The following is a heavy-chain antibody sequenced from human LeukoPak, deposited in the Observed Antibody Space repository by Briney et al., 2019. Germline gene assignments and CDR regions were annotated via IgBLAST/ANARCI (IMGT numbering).Heavy chain of an antibody. CDR3: ARGHYDVLAASYKWTPDY. D-gene: IGHD3-9*01. Sequence: GGSLRLSCAASRFTFNMFGIHWVRQAPGKGLEWVSRINSDGSSTSYADSVKGRFTTSRDNAKNSLSLQLNSLRVEDTAVYYCARGHYDVLAASYKWTPDYWGQGTLVTVSS. J-gene: IGHJ4*02. CDR1: RFTFNMFG. V-gene: IGHV3-74*01. CDR2: INSDGSST.